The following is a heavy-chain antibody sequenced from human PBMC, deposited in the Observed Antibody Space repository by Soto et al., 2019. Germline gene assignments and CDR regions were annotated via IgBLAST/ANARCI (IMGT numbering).Heavy chain of an antibody. J-gene: IGHJ6*02. CDR2: IYYSGST. CDR1: GGSISSGGYY. CDR3: ARPMGTFGVVTEDYYYYGMDV. D-gene: IGHD3-3*01. V-gene: IGHV4-31*03. Sequence: SETLSLTCTVSGGSISSGGYYWSWIRQHPGKGLEWMGYIYYSGSTYYNPSLKSRVTISVDTSKNQFSMKLSSVTAADTAVYYCARPMGTFGVVTEDYYYYGMDVWGQGTTVT.